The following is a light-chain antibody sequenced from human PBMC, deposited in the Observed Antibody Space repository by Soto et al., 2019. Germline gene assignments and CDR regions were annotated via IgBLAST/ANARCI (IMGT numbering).Light chain of an antibody. V-gene: IGKV3-20*01. J-gene: IGKJ5*01. CDR2: GAS. CDR3: QQYGGSPIT. Sequence: IVLTQSPDTLSLSPGVRATLSCRASQSVTTRLAWYQQKPGQPPRLLISGASVRASGVPVRISGSGSGTDFTLTISRLEPEDFALYYCQQYGGSPITFGLGTRLEIK. CDR1: QSVTTR.